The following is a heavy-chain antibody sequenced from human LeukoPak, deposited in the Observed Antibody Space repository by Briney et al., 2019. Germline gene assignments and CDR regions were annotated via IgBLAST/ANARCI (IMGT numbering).Heavy chain of an antibody. CDR1: GFTFDDYG. D-gene: IGHD3-9*01. V-gene: IGHV3-20*04. Sequence: GGSLRLSCAASGFTFDDYGMTWVRQAPGKGLEWVSGINWNGGGAGYADSVKGRFTVSRDNAKNSLYLQMNSLRAEDTALYYCARGGGDDILTHFDYWGQGTLVTVSS. CDR2: INWNGGGA. CDR3: ARGGGDDILTHFDY. J-gene: IGHJ4*02.